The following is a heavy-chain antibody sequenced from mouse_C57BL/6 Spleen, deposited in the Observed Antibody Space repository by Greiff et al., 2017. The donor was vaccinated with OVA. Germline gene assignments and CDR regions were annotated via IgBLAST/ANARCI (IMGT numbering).Heavy chain of an antibody. CDR2: IWWDDAQ. Sequence: QVTLKVSGPGILQPSQTLSLTCSFSGFSLSTFGMGVGWIRQPSGKGLEWLAHIWWDDAQHSNPALKSRLTISKDTSKNQVFLKIANVDTAETATYYCARELTGAWFADWGQGTRVTVSA. V-gene: IGHV8-8*01. CDR1: GFSLSTFGMG. J-gene: IGHJ3*01. CDR3: ARELTGAWFAD. D-gene: IGHD4-1*01.